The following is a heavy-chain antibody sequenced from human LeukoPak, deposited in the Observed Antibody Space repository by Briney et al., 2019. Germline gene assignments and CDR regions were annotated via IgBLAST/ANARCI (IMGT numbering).Heavy chain of an antibody. D-gene: IGHD3-16*01. V-gene: IGHV3-74*01. CDR2: INSDGSST. J-gene: IGHJ3*02. CDR3: ARVGPRTYYDYVWGSRRGAFDI. Sequence: GGSLRLSCAASGFTFSSYWMHWVRQAPGKGLVWVSRINSDGSSTSYADSVKGRFTISGDNAKNTLYLQMNSLRAEDTAVYYCARVGPRTYYDYVWGSRRGAFDIWGQGTMVTVSS. CDR1: GFTFSSYW.